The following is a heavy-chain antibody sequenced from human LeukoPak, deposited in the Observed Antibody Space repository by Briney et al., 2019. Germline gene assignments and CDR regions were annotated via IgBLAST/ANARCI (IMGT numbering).Heavy chain of an antibody. CDR2: TNPNSGGT. D-gene: IGHD2-2*01. Sequence: ASVKVSCKASGYTFTGYYMHWVRQAPGQGLEWMGWTNPNSGGTNYAQKFQGRVTMTRDTSISTAYMELSRLRSDDTAVYYCARVRYCSSTSCYPFDYWGQGTLVTVSS. V-gene: IGHV1-2*02. CDR1: GYTFTGYY. CDR3: ARVRYCSSTSCYPFDY. J-gene: IGHJ4*02.